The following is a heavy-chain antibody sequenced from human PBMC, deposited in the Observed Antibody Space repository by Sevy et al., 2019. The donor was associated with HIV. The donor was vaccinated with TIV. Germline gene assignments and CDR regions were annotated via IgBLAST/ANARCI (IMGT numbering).Heavy chain of an antibody. Sequence: ASVKVSCKASGYTFTAYYVHWVRQAPGQGLEWMARINPNSGGTNYAQKFQGRVTMTRDTSISTAYMELSGLRYDDTAVCRCARAHYYDSSAYYFDHWGQGTLVTVSS. CDR1: GYTFTAYY. CDR3: ARAHYYDSSAYYFDH. V-gene: IGHV1-2*06. D-gene: IGHD3-22*01. CDR2: INPNSGGT. J-gene: IGHJ4*02.